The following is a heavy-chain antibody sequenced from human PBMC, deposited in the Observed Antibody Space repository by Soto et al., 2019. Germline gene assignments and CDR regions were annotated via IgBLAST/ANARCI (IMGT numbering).Heavy chain of an antibody. D-gene: IGHD6-6*01. CDR3: ARRARPDFYYMDV. J-gene: IGHJ6*03. Sequence: EVQLAAYGGGLAQPGGSLRLSCAASGFTLSGYAMDWVRQAPGKGLEYVSGISSNGVGTYYANSVQGRFTISRDNSKNTVYLQMGSLRPEDMAVYYCARRARPDFYYMDVWGTGTTVTVSS. CDR2: ISSNGVGT. V-gene: IGHV3-64*01. CDR1: GFTLSGYA.